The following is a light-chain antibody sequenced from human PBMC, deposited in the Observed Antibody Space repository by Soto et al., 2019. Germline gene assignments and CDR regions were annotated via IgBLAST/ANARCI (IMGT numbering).Light chain of an antibody. V-gene: IGLV2-23*01. J-gene: IGLJ2*01. Sequence: QSALTQPASVSGSPGQSITISCTGTGGDIGTYNLVSWYQQYPGRAPKLIIFEGNKRPSGVSSRFSASKSGYTASLAISGLQAEDEADYHCCSYAGRSTVVCGGGTQLTVL. CDR2: EGN. CDR1: GGDIGTYNL. CDR3: CSYAGRSTVV.